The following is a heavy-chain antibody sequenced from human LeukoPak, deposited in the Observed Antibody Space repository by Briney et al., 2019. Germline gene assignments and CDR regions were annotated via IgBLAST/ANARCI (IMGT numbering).Heavy chain of an antibody. D-gene: IGHD2-15*01. J-gene: IGHJ4*02. Sequence: GGSLRLSCAASGFTFSSYSMNWVRQAPGKGLEWVSYISSSSSTIYYADSVKGRFTISRDNAKNSLYLQMNSLRAEDTAVYYCAKDLVFCSGGSCYSYFDYWGLGTLVTVSS. V-gene: IGHV3-48*01. CDR3: AKDLVFCSGGSCYSYFDY. CDR2: ISSSSSTI. CDR1: GFTFSSYS.